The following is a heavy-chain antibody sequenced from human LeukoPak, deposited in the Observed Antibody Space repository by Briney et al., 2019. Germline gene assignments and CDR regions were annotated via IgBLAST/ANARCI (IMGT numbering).Heavy chain of an antibody. J-gene: IGHJ4*02. CDR2: IYYSGST. Sequence: YPSETPSLTCTVSGGSISSSCYYWGWIRQPPGKGLEWIGSIYYSGSTYYNPSLKSRVTISVDTSKNQFSLKLSSVTAADTAVYYCARFLDYYDSSYFDYWGQGTLVTVSS. CDR3: ARFLDYYDSSYFDY. V-gene: IGHV4-39*01. CDR1: GGSISSSCYY. D-gene: IGHD3-22*01.